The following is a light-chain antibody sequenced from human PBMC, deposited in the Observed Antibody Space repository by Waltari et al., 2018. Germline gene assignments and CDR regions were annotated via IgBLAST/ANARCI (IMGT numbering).Light chain of an antibody. CDR1: QSVSRS. V-gene: IGKV3-20*01. Sequence: IVLTQSPGTLSLSPGERATLSCRASQSVSRSLALYQQKPGQAPNLLIYGASTRATGIPDRFTGSGSGTDFSLTISSLEPEDFAIYFCQHYVRLPATFGQGTKVEIK. CDR3: QHYVRLPAT. CDR2: GAS. J-gene: IGKJ1*01.